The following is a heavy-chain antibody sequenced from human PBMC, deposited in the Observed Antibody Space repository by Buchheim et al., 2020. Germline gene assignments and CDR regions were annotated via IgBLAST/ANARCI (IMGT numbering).Heavy chain of an antibody. V-gene: IGHV3-66*02. CDR2: IYSGGST. D-gene: IGHD6-19*01. CDR3: ARDIAVAGQSAGFDP. Sequence: EVQLVESGGGLVQPGGSLRLSCAASGFTVSSNYMSWVRQAPGKGLEWVSVIYSGGSTYYADSVKGRFTISRDNSKNKLYLQMNSLRAEDTAVYYCARDIAVAGQSAGFDPWGQGTL. CDR1: GFTVSSNY. J-gene: IGHJ5*02.